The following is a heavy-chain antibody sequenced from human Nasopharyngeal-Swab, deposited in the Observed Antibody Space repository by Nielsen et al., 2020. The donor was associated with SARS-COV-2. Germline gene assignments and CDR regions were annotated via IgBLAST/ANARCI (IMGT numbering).Heavy chain of an antibody. Sequence: GSLKLSYTVSGGSISSYYWSWIRQPPGKGLEWIGYIYYSGSTNYNPSLKSRVTISVDTSKNQFSLKLSSVTAADTAVYYCARDHQYSSSWFGRGYNWFDPWGQGTLVTVSS. J-gene: IGHJ5*02. CDR2: IYYSGST. V-gene: IGHV4-59*01. CDR1: GGSISSYY. CDR3: ARDHQYSSSWFGRGYNWFDP. D-gene: IGHD6-13*01.